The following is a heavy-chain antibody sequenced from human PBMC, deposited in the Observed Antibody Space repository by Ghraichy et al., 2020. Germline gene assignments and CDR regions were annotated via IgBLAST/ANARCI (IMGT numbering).Heavy chain of an antibody. CDR3: ARAPGLLRRHYFDY. J-gene: IGHJ4*02. V-gene: IGHV3-53*01. D-gene: IGHD1-26*01. CDR1: GFSVSNNY. Sequence: GGSLRLSCAVSGFSVSNNYMNWVRQAPGKGLEWVSVIYSDGGTTYYADSVEGRFTISRDNSRNTLYLQMNSLRGEDTAVYYCARAPGLLRRHYFDYWGQGTLVTVSS. CDR2: IYSDGGTT.